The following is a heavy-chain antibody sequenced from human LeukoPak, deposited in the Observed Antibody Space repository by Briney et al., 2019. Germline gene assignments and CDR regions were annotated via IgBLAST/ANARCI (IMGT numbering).Heavy chain of an antibody. D-gene: IGHD4-17*01. Sequence: SETLSLTCTVSGGSISNYYWSWIRRPPGKGLEWIGYISYSGSTNYNPSLKSRVTISVDTSKNQFSLKLSSVTAADTAVYYCARHGPGYGDFSIDYLGQGNLVTVSS. V-gene: IGHV4-59*08. CDR3: ARHGPGYGDFSIDY. CDR2: ISYSGST. CDR1: GGSISNYY. J-gene: IGHJ4*02.